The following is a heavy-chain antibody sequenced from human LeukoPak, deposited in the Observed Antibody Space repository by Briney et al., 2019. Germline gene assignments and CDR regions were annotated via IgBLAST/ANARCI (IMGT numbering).Heavy chain of an antibody. CDR2: INHSGST. CDR1: GGSFSGYY. J-gene: IGHJ6*03. CDR3: ARLYPGLRFLEFYYYYMDV. D-gene: IGHD3-3*01. V-gene: IGHV4-34*01. Sequence: PSQTLSLTCAVYGGSFSGYYWSWIRQPPGKGLEWIGEINHSGSTNYNPSLKSRVTISVDTSKNQFSLKLSSVTAADTAVYYCARLYPGLRFLEFYYYYMDVWGKGTTVTVSS.